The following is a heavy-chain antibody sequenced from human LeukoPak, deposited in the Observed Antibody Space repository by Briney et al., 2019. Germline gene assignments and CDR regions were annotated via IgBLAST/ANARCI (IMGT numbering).Heavy chain of an antibody. Sequence: GESLKVSCKGSGYSFTSYWIGWVRQMPGKGLEWMGIIYPGDSDTRYSPSFQGQVTISADKSISTAYLQWSSLKASDTAMYYCARGQQLVRSWFDPWGQGTLVTVSS. V-gene: IGHV5-51*01. CDR1: GYSFTSYW. CDR2: IYPGDSDT. J-gene: IGHJ5*02. D-gene: IGHD6-13*01. CDR3: ARGQQLVRSWFDP.